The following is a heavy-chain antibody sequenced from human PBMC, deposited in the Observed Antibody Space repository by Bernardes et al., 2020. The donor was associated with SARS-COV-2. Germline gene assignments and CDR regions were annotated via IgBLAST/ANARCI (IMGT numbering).Heavy chain of an antibody. Sequence: GGSLRLSCAASGFIVSNKYMTWVRQAPGKGLEWVSVIYSDGTTFYTDSVKGRFTISRDNSKNTLYLQMNSLRVEDAAVYYCARGEAVTILGVPIRGRWYLDLWGRGTQVSVSS. CDR1: GFIVSNKY. CDR2: IYSDGTT. J-gene: IGHJ2*01. V-gene: IGHV3-66*02. D-gene: IGHD3-3*01. CDR3: ARGEAVTILGVPIRGRWYLDL.